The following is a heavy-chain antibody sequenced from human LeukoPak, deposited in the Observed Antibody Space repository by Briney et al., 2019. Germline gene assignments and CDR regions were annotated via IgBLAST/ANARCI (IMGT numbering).Heavy chain of an antibody. V-gene: IGHV3-74*01. CDR3: ARDVRYGDYGDY. Sequence: PGGSLRLSCAASGFTFSSYWMHWVRQAPGKGLVWVSRINSDGSSTTYADSVKGRFTISRDNSKNTLYLQMNSLRAEDTGVYYCARDVRYGDYGDYWGQGTLVTVSS. D-gene: IGHD4-17*01. CDR2: INSDGSST. J-gene: IGHJ4*02. CDR1: GFTFSSYW.